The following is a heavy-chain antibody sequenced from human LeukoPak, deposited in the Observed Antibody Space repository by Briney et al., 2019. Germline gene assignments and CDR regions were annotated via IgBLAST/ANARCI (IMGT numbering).Heavy chain of an antibody. J-gene: IGHJ4*02. CDR1: GGSISSYH. Sequence: SETLSLTCTVSGGSISSYHWSWIRQPPGKGLEWIGYIYYSGSTNYNPSLKSRVTISVDTSKNQFSLKLSSVTAADTAVYYCARDHVAARPLPFDYWGQGTLVTVSS. CDR2: IYYSGST. D-gene: IGHD6-6*01. CDR3: ARDHVAARPLPFDY. V-gene: IGHV4-59*01.